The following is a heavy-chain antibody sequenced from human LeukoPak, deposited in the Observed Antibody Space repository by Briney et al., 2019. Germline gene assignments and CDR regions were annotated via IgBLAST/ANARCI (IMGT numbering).Heavy chain of an antibody. CDR2: IIPILGIA. CDR1: GGTFSSYA. J-gene: IGHJ1*01. Sequence: GASVKVSCKASGGTFSSYAISWVRQAPGQGLEWMGRIIPILGIANYAQKFQGRVTITADKSTSTAYMELSSLRSEDTAVYYCARERIAAAGSAEYFQHWGQGTLVTVSS. V-gene: IGHV1-69*04. D-gene: IGHD6-13*01. CDR3: ARERIAAAGSAEYFQH.